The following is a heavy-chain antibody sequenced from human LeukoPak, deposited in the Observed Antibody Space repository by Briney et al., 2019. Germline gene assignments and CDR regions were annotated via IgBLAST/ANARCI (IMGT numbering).Heavy chain of an antibody. CDR2: ISAYNGNT. J-gene: IGHJ4*02. D-gene: IGHD4-23*01. V-gene: IGHV1-18*01. Sequence: ASVKVSCKASGYTFTSYGISLVRQAPGQGLEWMGWISAYNGNTNYAQKLQGRVTVTTDTSTSTAYMELRSLRSDDTAVYYCARTEGPGGNSDYWGQGTPVTVSS. CDR1: GYTFTSYG. CDR3: ARTEGPGGNSDY.